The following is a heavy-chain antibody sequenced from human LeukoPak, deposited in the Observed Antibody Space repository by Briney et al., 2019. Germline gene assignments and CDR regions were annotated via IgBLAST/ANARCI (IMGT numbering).Heavy chain of an antibody. CDR1: GFTFSSNA. CDR2: ISVSGGST. V-gene: IGHV3-23*01. Sequence: GGSLRLSCAASGFTFSSNAMSWVRQAPGKGLEWVSAISVSGGSTYYADSVKGRFTVSRDNSKNTLYMEMNSLRSEDTAVYYCAKALAKSSRWYFDYWGRGTLVTVSS. CDR3: AKALAKSSRWYFDY. J-gene: IGHJ4*02. D-gene: IGHD6-13*01.